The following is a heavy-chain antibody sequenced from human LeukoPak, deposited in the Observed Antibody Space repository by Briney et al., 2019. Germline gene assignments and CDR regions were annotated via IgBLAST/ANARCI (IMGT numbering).Heavy chain of an antibody. D-gene: IGHD6-19*01. CDR3: AKGMSSGWYFVSDY. CDR1: GFTFSSYG. CDR2: ISYDGSNK. Sequence: GGSLRLTCAASGFTFSSYGMHWVRQAPGKGLEWVAVISYDGSNKYYADSVKGRFTISRDNSNNTLYLQMNSLRAEDTAVYYCAKGMSSGWYFVSDYWGQGTLVTVSS. J-gene: IGHJ4*02. V-gene: IGHV3-30*18.